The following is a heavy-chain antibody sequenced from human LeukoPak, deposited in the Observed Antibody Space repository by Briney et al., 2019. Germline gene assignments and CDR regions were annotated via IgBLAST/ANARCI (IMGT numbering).Heavy chain of an antibody. J-gene: IGHJ3*02. CDR2: ISYIGST. V-gene: IGHV4-59*11. D-gene: IGHD4-17*01. CDR1: GDSFSSHY. Sequence: SETLSLTCAVSGDSFSSHYWTWIRQPPGKGLEWIGYISYIGSTNYNPSLKSRVTTSIDTSKSQFSLKLSSVTAADTAVYYCARDLVTVTKGFDIWGQGTMVSVSS. CDR3: ARDLVTVTKGFDI.